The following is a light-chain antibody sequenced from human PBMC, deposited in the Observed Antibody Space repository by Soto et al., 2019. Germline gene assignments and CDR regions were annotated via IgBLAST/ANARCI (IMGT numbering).Light chain of an antibody. Sequence: QSALTQPASVSGSPGQSITISCTGTTNDVGDYNYVAWYQQHSGKVPRLMIYEVSNRPPGVSYRFSGSKSGSTASLTISGLQAEDEADYYCISYTSSSTRVFGTGTKLTVL. V-gene: IGLV2-14*01. CDR1: TNDVGDYNY. CDR2: EVS. J-gene: IGLJ1*01. CDR3: ISYTSSSTRV.